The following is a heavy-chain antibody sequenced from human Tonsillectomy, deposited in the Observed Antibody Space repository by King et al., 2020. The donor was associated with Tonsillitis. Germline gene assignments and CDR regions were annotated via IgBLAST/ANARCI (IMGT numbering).Heavy chain of an antibody. J-gene: IGHJ4*02. V-gene: IGHV3-9*01. D-gene: IGHD4-11*01. CDR1: GFTFDDYA. Sequence: VQLVESGGGLVQPGRSLRLSCAASGFTFDDYAMHLFRQAQGKGLEWVSGISLNSGSIGYLDSVKGRFTISIDNAKNSLYLHMNRLRAEDTALYYCGKDSSRYSNYEFDNWGQGTLVTVSS. CDR3: GKDSSRYSNYEFDN. CDR2: ISLNSGSI.